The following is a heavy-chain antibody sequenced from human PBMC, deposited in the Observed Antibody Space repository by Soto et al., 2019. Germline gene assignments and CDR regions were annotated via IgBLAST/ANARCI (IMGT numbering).Heavy chain of an antibody. J-gene: IGHJ6*02. CDR1: GGSISSYY. CDR3: ARAGPKHDYGATQTYYYYGMDV. CDR2: IYYSGST. V-gene: IGHV4-59*01. D-gene: IGHD4-17*01. Sequence: SETLSLTCTVSGGSISSYYWSWIRQPPGKGLEWIGYIYYSGSTNYNPSLKSRVTISVDTSKNQFSLKLSSVTAADTAVYYCARAGPKHDYGATQTYYYYGMDVWGQGTTVTVSS.